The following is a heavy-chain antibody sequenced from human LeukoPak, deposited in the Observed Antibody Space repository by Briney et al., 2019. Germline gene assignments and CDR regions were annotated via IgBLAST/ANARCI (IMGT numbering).Heavy chain of an antibody. CDR1: GFTFSSYG. V-gene: IGHV3-33*01. D-gene: IGHD6-19*01. CDR2: IWYGGSNK. J-gene: IGHJ4*02. Sequence: GGSLRLSCAASGFTFSSYGMHWVRQAPGKGLEWVAVIWYGGSNKYYADSVKGRFTISRDNSKNTLYLQMNSLRAEDTAVYYCARSRQWLVYLDYWGQGTLVTVSS. CDR3: ARSRQWLVYLDY.